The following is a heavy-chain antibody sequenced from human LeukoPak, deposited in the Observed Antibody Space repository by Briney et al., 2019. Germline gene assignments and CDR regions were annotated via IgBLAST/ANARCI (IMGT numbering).Heavy chain of an antibody. J-gene: IGHJ4*02. CDR1: GFTFNSYS. CDR2: ITSSSSYL. D-gene: IGHD5-12*01. Sequence: GGSLRLSCAASGFTFNSYSMNWVRQSPGKGLEWVSSITSSSSYLFYADSVKGRFTISRDNVKNSLYLQMNSLRAEDTAVYYCASDYDSSFDYWGQGTLVTVSS. V-gene: IGHV3-21*01. CDR3: ASDYDSSFDY.